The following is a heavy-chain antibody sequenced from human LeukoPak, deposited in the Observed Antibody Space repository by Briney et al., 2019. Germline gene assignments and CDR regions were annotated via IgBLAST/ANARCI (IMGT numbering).Heavy chain of an antibody. CDR3: AKVYSIDGYNYPFDY. V-gene: IGHV3-23*01. J-gene: IGHJ4*02. D-gene: IGHD5-24*01. CDR2: ITGSGGST. Sequence: PGGSLRLSCAASGFTFSSYAMSWVRQAPGKGLDWVSSITGSGGSTYSADSVKGRFTISRDNSKNTLFLQMTSLRAEDTAVYHCAKVYSIDGYNYPFDYWGQGTLVTVSS. CDR1: GFTFSSYA.